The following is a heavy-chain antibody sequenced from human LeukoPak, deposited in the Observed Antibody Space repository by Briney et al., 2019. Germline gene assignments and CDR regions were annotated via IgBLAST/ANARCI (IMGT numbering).Heavy chain of an antibody. CDR1: GGSFSGYY. CDR2: IYYSGST. D-gene: IGHD1-26*01. CDR3: ARHGGSYYGDAFDI. J-gene: IGHJ3*02. Sequence: PSETLSLTCAVYGGSFSGYYWSWIRQPPGKGLEWIGYIYYSGSTNYNPSPKSRVTISVDTSKNQFSLKLSSVTAADTAVYYCARHGGSYYGDAFDIWGQGTMVTVSS. V-gene: IGHV4-59*08.